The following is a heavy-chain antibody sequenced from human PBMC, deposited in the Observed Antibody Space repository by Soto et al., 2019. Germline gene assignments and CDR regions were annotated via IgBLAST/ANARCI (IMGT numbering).Heavy chain of an antibody. CDR1: GVSISSYY. D-gene: IGHD2-2*01. CDR2: IDNTGST. V-gene: IGHV4-59*12. CDR3: AMVPAAPHWVYYFGMDV. J-gene: IGHJ6*02. Sequence: PSETLSLTCTVSGVSISSYYWSWIRQPPGKALEWIGYIDNTGSTNYNPSLKGRVTISIDSSKNQFSLKLTSVTAADTAVYYCAMVPAAPHWVYYFGMDVWGQGTTVTVSS.